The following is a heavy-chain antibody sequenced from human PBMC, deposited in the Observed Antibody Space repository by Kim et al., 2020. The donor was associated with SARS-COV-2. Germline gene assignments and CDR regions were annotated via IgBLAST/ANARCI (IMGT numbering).Heavy chain of an antibody. V-gene: IGHV3-11*01. CDR1: GFTFSDYY. J-gene: IGHJ3*01. CDR2: ISSRSGTI. CDR3: AREGTNEMPDGFDV. Sequence: GGSLRLSCAASGFTFSDYYMCWIRQTPGKGLDWVSCISSRSGTISYADSVKGRFTISRDNAKKSLSLQMNSLRAEDTAVYYCAREGTNEMPDGFDVWGQG. D-gene: IGHD1-1*01.